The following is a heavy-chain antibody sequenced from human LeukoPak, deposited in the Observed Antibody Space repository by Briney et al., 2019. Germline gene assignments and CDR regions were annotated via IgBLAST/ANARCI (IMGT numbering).Heavy chain of an antibody. CDR3: AKDGDDILTGLLDY. J-gene: IGHJ4*02. D-gene: IGHD3-9*01. V-gene: IGHV3-30*18. Sequence: PGGSLRLSCAASGFTFSSYGMHWVRQAPGKGLEWVAVISYDGSNKYYADSVKGRFTISRDNSKNTLYLQMNSLRAEDTAVYYCAKDGDDILTGLLDYWGQGTLVTVSS. CDR2: ISYDGSNK. CDR1: GFTFSSYG.